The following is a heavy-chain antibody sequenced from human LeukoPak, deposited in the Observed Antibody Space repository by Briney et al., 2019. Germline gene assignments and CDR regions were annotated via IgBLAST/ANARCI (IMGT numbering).Heavy chain of an antibody. Sequence: GGSLRLSCAASGFTFSSYWMSWVRQAPGKGLEWVANIHPEGNEKYHLESVKGRFTISRDNINNLLFLQMNALRVEDTAIYYCARGDDFSGDHWGQGTLVTVSS. CDR3: ARGDDFSGDH. V-gene: IGHV3-7*04. CDR2: IHPEGNEK. J-gene: IGHJ4*02. CDR1: GFTFSSYW. D-gene: IGHD1-1*01.